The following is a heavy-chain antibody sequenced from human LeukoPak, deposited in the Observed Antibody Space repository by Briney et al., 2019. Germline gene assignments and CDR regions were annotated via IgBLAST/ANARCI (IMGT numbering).Heavy chain of an antibody. J-gene: IGHJ4*02. CDR1: GFTFSSYW. CDR3: ATERRGSSTYDGKEAFDF. D-gene: IGHD6-13*01. V-gene: IGHV3-7*01. Sequence: GGSLRLSCAASGFTFSSYWMSWVRQAPGKGLEWVANIKQDGSDKYYVDSVKGRFTISRDNAKNSLYLQMNSLGGEDTAVYYCATERRGSSTYDGKEAFDFWGQGTLVTVSS. CDR2: IKQDGSDK.